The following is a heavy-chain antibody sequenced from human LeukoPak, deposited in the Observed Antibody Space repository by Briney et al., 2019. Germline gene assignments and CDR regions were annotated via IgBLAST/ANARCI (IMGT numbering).Heavy chain of an antibody. Sequence: ASVKVSCKASGYTFTGYYMHWVRQAPGQGLEWMGWINPNSGGTNYAQKFQGRVTMTRDTSISTAYMELSRLRSDDTAVYYCAKLLTRDYNYWFDPWGQGTLVTASS. D-gene: IGHD5-24*01. V-gene: IGHV1-2*02. CDR1: GYTFTGYY. CDR2: INPNSGGT. J-gene: IGHJ5*02. CDR3: AKLLTRDYNYWFDP.